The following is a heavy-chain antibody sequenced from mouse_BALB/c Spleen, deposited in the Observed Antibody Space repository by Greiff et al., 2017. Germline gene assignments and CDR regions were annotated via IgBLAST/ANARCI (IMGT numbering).Heavy chain of an antibody. D-gene: IGHD2-14*01. CDR1: GFTFSDYY. CDR3: ARDLYRYDVRGYFDY. V-gene: IGHV5-4*02. Sequence: EVMLVESGGGLVKPGGSLKLSCAASGFTFSDYYMYWVRQTPEKRLEWVATISDGGSYTYYPDSVKGRFTISRDNAKNNLYLQMSSLKSEDTAMYYCARDLYRYDVRGYFDYWGQGTTLTVSS. CDR2: ISDGGSYT. J-gene: IGHJ2*01.